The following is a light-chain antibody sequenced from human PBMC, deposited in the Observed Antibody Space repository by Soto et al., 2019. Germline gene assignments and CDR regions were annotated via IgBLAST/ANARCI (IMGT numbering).Light chain of an antibody. V-gene: IGLV2-14*01. CDR3: SSYTSSTTYV. CDR1: SSDVGGYNY. J-gene: IGLJ1*01. Sequence: QSALTQPASVSGSPGQPITISCTGTSSDVGGYNYVSWYQQHPGKAPKLMIYHVTNRPSGVSDRFSGSKSGNTASLTISGLQAEDEADYYCSSYTSSTTYVFGTGTKVTVL. CDR2: HVT.